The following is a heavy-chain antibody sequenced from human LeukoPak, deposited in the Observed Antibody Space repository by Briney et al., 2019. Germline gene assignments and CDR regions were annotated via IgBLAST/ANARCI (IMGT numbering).Heavy chain of an antibody. D-gene: IGHD3-16*02. CDR3: ARGLYDYVWGSYRYGRHDAFDI. Sequence: SETLSLTCTVSGGSISSNTYSWGWIRQPPGKGLEWIGSIYYGGSAYYNPSLKSRVTISVDTSKNQFSLKLSSVTAADTAVYYCARGLYDYVWGSYRYGRHDAFDIWGQGTMVTVSS. CDR2: IYYGGSA. CDR1: GGSISSNTYS. J-gene: IGHJ3*02. V-gene: IGHV4-39*01.